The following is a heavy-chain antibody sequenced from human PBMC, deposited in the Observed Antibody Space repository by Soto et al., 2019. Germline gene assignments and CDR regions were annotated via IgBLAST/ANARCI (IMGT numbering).Heavy chain of an antibody. CDR1: GGTFSSYA. Sequence: SXXVSCKASGGTFSSYAISWVRQAPGQGLEWMGGIIPIFGTANYAQKFQGRVTITADESTSTAYMELSSLRSEDTAVYYCARQVGATHAFDIWGQGTMVTVSS. J-gene: IGHJ3*02. D-gene: IGHD1-26*01. V-gene: IGHV1-69*13. CDR3: ARQVGATHAFDI. CDR2: IIPIFGTA.